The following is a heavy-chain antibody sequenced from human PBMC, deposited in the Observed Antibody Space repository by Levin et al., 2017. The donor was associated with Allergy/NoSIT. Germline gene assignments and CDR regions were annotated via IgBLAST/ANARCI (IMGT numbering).Heavy chain of an antibody. D-gene: IGHD3-10*01. CDR3: ARTYYGSGSYLGYYYYMDV. CDR2: IYHSGST. J-gene: IGHJ6*03. Sequence: PSETLSLTCAVSGGSISSSNWWSWVRQPPGKGLEWIGEIYHSGSTNYNPSLKSRVTISVDKSKNQFSLKLSSVTAADTAVYYCARTYYGSGSYLGYYYYMDVWGKGTTVTVSS. V-gene: IGHV4-4*02. CDR1: GGSISSSNW.